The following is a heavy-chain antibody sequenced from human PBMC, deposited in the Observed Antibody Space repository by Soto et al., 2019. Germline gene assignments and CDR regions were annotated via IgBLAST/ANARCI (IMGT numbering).Heavy chain of an antibody. CDR2: IWYDGSNK. CDR3: ARSPTVQGLYGMDV. V-gene: IGHV3-33*01. J-gene: IGHJ6*02. D-gene: IGHD4-4*01. Sequence: PGGSLRLSCAASGFTFSSYGMHWVRQAPGKGLEWVAVIWYDGSNKYYADSVKGRFTISRDNSKNTLYLQMNSLRAEDTAVYYCARSPTVQGLYGMDVWGQGTTVTVSS. CDR1: GFTFSSYG.